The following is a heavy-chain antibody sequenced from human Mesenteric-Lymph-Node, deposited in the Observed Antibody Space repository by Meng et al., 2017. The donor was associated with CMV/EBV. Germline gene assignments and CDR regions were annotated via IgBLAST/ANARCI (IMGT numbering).Heavy chain of an antibody. Sequence: SGGSISSGSRYWGWVRQPRGKGLGWSGSHYYGGSTYYNAFIKSRVTISADTSRNQFSLEVRAVAAADTAVYYCARQASGYDFGCFDPWGQGTLVTVSS. D-gene: IGHD5-12*01. CDR1: GGSISSGSRY. CDR2: HYYGGST. CDR3: ARQASGYDFGCFDP. V-gene: IGHV4-39*01. J-gene: IGHJ5*02.